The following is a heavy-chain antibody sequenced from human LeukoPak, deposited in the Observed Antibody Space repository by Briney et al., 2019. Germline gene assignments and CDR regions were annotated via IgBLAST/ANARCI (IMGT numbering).Heavy chain of an antibody. Sequence: ASVKVSCKASGYTFTSYHMHWVRQAPGQGLEWMGIINPSGGTTNYAQKFRGRVTMTRDMSTSTVYMELSSLRSEDTAVYYCARVPDYYDSIPGGDIWGQGTMVTVSS. CDR3: ARVPDYYDSIPGGDI. V-gene: IGHV1-46*01. D-gene: IGHD3-22*01. J-gene: IGHJ3*02. CDR2: INPSGGTT. CDR1: GYTFTSYH.